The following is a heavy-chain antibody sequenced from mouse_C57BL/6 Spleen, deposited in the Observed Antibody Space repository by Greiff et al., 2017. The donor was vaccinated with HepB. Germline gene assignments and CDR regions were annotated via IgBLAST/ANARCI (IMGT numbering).Heavy chain of an antibody. CDR1: GYTFTDYY. V-gene: IGHV1-19*01. CDR2: INPYNGGT. CDR3: AREGDYDYDEGAMDY. J-gene: IGHJ4*01. D-gene: IGHD2-4*01. Sequence: VQLKESGPVLVKPGASVKMSCKASGYTFTDYYMNWVKQSHGKSLEWIGVINPYNGGTSYNQKFKGKATLTVDKSSSTAYMELNSLTSEDSAVYYCAREGDYDYDEGAMDYWGQGTSVTVSS.